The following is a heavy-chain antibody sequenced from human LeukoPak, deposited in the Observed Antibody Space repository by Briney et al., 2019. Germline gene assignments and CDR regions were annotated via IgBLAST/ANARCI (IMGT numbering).Heavy chain of an antibody. J-gene: IGHJ6*03. D-gene: IGHD3-10*01. Sequence: GSLRLSCAASGFIFSTYAMSWVRQPPGKGLEWIGEINHSGSTTYNPSLKSRVIIAVDTSKNQFSLKLTSVTAADTAVYYCARVGDLFGAHRVRGLPPDYYYMDVWGKGTTVTVSS. CDR3: ARVGDLFGAHRVRGLPPDYYYMDV. V-gene: IGHV4-34*01. CDR1: GFIFSTYA. CDR2: INHSGST.